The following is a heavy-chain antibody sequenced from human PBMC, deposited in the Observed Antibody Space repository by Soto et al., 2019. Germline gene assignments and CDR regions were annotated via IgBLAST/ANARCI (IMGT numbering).Heavy chain of an antibody. J-gene: IGHJ4*02. CDR2: ISGSGGST. CDR3: AKVRFGLYCISTSCGRYFDY. CDR1: GFTFSSYA. Sequence: EVQLLESGGGLVQPGGSLRLSCAASGFTFSSYAMSWVRQAPGKGLEWVSAISGSGGSTYYADSVKGRFTISRDNSKNTLYLQMNSLRAEDTAVYYCAKVRFGLYCISTSCGRYFDYWGQGTLVTVSS. V-gene: IGHV3-23*01. D-gene: IGHD2-2*01.